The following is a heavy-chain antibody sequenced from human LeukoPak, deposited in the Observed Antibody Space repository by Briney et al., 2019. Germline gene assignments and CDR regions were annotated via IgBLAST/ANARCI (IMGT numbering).Heavy chain of an antibody. CDR2: ISYDGSNK. CDR3: AKEGGITMIVVVIQEGAFDI. CDR1: GFTFSSYA. V-gene: IGHV3-30-3*01. J-gene: IGHJ3*02. Sequence: GGSLRLSCAASGFTFSSYAMHWVRQAPGKGLEWVAVISYDGSNKYYADSVKGRFTISRDNSKNTLYLQMNSLRAEDTAVYYCAKEGGITMIVVVIQEGAFDIWGQGTMVTVSS. D-gene: IGHD3-22*01.